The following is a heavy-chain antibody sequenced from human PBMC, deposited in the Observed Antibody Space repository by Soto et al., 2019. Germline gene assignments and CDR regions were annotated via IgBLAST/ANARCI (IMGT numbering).Heavy chain of an antibody. D-gene: IGHD6-6*01. CDR2: ISAYNGNT. CDR3: ARDAGWGYRSSYARENHWFDL. Sequence: QVQLLQSGAEVKKPGASVKVSCKASGYTFTSYGISWVRQAPGQGLEWMGSISAYNGNTTYAQKLPGRVTMTTGTSTSTAYMALRSLRSADTSVYYFARDAGWGYRSSYARENHWFDLWGQVTLVTVSS. V-gene: IGHV1-18*01. CDR1: GYTFTSYG. J-gene: IGHJ5*02.